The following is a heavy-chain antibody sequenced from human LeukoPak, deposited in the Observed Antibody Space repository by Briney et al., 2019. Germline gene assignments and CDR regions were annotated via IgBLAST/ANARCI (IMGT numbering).Heavy chain of an antibody. CDR3: ARDRWQQPDY. V-gene: IGHV3-21*01. CDR2: ISSSSSYI. J-gene: IGHJ4*02. CDR1: GFTFSTYS. Sequence: PGGSLILSCAASGFTFSTYSMNWVRQAPGKGLEWVSSISSSSSYIYYADSVKGRFTISRDNAKNSLYLQMNSLRAEDTAVYYCARDRWQQPDYWGQGTLVTVSS. D-gene: IGHD6-13*01.